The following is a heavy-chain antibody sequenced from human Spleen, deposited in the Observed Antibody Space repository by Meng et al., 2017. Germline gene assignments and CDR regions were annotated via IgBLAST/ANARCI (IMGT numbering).Heavy chain of an antibody. V-gene: IGHV4-59*12. CDR3: ARGREQWLVTV. Sequence: SETLSLTCTVSGGSISSYYWSWIRQPPGKGLEWIGYIYYSGSTNYNPSLKSRVTISVDTSKNQFSLKLSSVTAADTAVYYCARGREQWLVTVWGQGTLVTVSS. J-gene: IGHJ4*02. CDR2: IYYSGST. D-gene: IGHD6-19*01. CDR1: GGSISSYY.